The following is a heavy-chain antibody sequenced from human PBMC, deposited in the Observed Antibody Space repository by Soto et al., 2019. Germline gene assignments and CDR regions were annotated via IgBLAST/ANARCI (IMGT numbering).Heavy chain of an antibody. CDR1: GFTFSRYS. V-gene: IGHV3-30-3*01. CDR2: ISYDETNE. CDR3: SRAPFDSSGYFAY. J-gene: IGHJ4*02. D-gene: IGHD3-22*01. Sequence: QVQLVESGGGVVQPGRSLRLSCAASGFTFSRYSVHWVRQAPGKGLEWVAAISYDETNESYADSVKGRFTISRDNPKNTMFLQMSSLRPEDTAVYFCSRAPFDSSGYFAYWGQGTLVTVSS.